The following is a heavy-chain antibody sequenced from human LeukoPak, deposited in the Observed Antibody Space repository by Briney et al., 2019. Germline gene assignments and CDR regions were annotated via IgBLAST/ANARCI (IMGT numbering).Heavy chain of an antibody. Sequence: RWASVKVSCKASGYTFTSYGISWVRQAPGQGLEWMGGIIPIFGTANYAQKFQGRVTITADESTSTAYMELSSLRSEDTAVYYCARFSGSSNFDYWGQGTLVTVSS. J-gene: IGHJ4*02. D-gene: IGHD1-26*01. CDR2: IIPIFGTA. CDR1: GYTFTSYG. CDR3: ARFSGSSNFDY. V-gene: IGHV1-69*13.